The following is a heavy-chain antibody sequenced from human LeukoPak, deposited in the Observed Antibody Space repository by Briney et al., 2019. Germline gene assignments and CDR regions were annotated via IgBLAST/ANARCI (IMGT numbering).Heavy chain of an antibody. D-gene: IGHD3-10*01. CDR1: GFTFSKYW. Sequence: GGSLRLSCAASGFTFSKYWVHWVRQAPGEGLVWVSRINRDGSTTKYADSVKGRFTVSRDNAKNTLNLQMNSLRAEDTAVYYCARDKKSGESSEIDYWGQGTLVTVSS. CDR3: ARDKKSGESSEIDY. J-gene: IGHJ4*02. V-gene: IGHV3-74*03. CDR2: INRDGSTT.